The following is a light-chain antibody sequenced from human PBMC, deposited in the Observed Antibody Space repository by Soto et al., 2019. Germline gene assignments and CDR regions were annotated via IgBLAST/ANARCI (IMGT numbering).Light chain of an antibody. V-gene: IGKV1-13*02. CDR1: QDIRGA. CDR2: DVS. J-gene: IGKJ5*01. Sequence: AIQLTQSPSSLSASVGDRVTITCRASQDIRGALAWYQQKPGKAPKILIYDVSTLESGVPSRFSGSSSGTEFTLTISSLQPVDFETYYCQQCNRYPITLGQGTRLEIK. CDR3: QQCNRYPIT.